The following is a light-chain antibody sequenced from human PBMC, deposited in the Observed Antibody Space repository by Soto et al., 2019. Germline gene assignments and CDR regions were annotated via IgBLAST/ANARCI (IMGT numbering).Light chain of an antibody. V-gene: IGLV1-44*01. J-gene: IGLJ1*01. Sequence: QSVLTQPPSASGTPGQRVTISCSGSSSNIGSYTVNWYQQLPGTAPKLLIYTNNQRPSGVPDRFSGSKSGTSASLAISGLQSEDEAGYYCAAWDDSLSALYVFGTGTKLTVL. CDR1: SSNIGSYT. CDR2: TNN. CDR3: AAWDDSLSALYV.